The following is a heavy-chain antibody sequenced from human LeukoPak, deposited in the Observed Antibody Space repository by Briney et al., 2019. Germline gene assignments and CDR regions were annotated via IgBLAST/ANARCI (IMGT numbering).Heavy chain of an antibody. V-gene: IGHV3-21*04. CDR3: ARDAPYSSGWYGDGFDY. CDR2: ISSSSTYI. Sequence: AGGSLRLSCAASGFTFSTYSMNWVRQAPGKGLEWVSSISSSSTYIYYADSVKGRFTISRDNAKNSLYLQMNSLRAEDTALYYCARDAPYSSGWYGDGFDYWGQGTLVTVSS. CDR1: GFTFSTYS. J-gene: IGHJ4*02. D-gene: IGHD6-19*01.